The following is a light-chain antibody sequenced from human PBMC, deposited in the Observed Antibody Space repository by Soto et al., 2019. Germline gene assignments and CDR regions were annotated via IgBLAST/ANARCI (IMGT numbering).Light chain of an antibody. CDR2: GAS. CDR1: QSIGSY. CDR3: QQSYDTPFT. Sequence: DIQMTQSPYSLSPSVGDSVSITCRASQSIGSYLNWYQYKSGEAPKLLIYGASTLQSGVPSRFSGSGSETEFTLTIASLQPEDSATYFCQQSYDTPFTFGPGT. V-gene: IGKV1-39*01. J-gene: IGKJ3*01.